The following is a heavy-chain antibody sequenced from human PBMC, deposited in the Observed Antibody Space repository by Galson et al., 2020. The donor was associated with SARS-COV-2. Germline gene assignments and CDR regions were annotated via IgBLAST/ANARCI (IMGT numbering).Heavy chain of an antibody. V-gene: IGHV4-59*13. CDR3: ARGFEW. CDR2: IYYTGST. Sequence: SETLSLTCTVPGGSISSYYWSWIRQPPGKGLEWLGYIYYTGSTNYNPSLKSRVTISVDTSKNQFSLKLSSVTAADTAVYYCARGFEWWGQGTLVTVSS. CDR1: GGSISSYY. J-gene: IGHJ4*02.